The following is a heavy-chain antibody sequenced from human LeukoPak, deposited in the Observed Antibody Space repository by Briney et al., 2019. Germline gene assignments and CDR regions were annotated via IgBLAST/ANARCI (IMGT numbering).Heavy chain of an antibody. J-gene: IGHJ4*02. Sequence: SETLSVTCAVSGYSISTSYYWGWIQQPPGKGLEWIGTVHHSGYTYSNPSLKSRVTISLDTSKNQFSLQLSSVTAADTALYYCVRASNSGYYYFDYWGQGTLVTVSS. CDR3: VRASNSGYYYFDY. CDR1: GYSISTSYY. V-gene: IGHV4-38-2*01. D-gene: IGHD3-22*01. CDR2: VHHSGYT.